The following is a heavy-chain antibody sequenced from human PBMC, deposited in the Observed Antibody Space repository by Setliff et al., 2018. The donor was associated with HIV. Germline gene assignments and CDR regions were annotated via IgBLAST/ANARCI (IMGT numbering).Heavy chain of an antibody. D-gene: IGHD2-21*02. Sequence: SETLSLTCTVSGGSINSHHWNWIRQPPGKELEWIGSIYHSGNTYYMPSLQSRVTISVDMSKNQFSLNLNSVTAADTAVYYCARGQGCGGGCHYAFEMWGQGTMVTVSS. CDR2: IYHSGNT. CDR3: ARGQGCGGGCHYAFEM. J-gene: IGHJ3*02. CDR1: GGSINSHH. V-gene: IGHV4-4*08.